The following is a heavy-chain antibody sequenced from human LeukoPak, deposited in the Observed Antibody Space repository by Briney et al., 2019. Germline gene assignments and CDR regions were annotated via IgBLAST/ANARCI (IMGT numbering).Heavy chain of an antibody. CDR1: GFPLSNYA. Sequence: GGSLRLSCAASGFPLSNYAMSWVRPAPGKGVEWVSVIYSGGSTYYADSVKGRFTISRDNSKNTLYLQMNSLRAEDTAVYYCARVGSSGSYYRYFDNWGQGTLVTVSS. V-gene: IGHV3-66*01. D-gene: IGHD1-26*01. CDR2: IYSGGST. J-gene: IGHJ4*02. CDR3: ARVGSSGSYYRYFDN.